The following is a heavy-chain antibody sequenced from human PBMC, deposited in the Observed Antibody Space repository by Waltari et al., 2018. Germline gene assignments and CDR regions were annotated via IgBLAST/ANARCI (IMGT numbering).Heavy chain of an antibody. V-gene: IGHV3-21*01. Sequence: EVQLVESGGGLVKPGGSLRLSCAASGFTFSSYSMNWVRQAPGKGLEWVSSISSSSSYIYYADSVKGRFTISRDNAKNSLYLQMNSLRAEDTAVYYCASGTTYCGGDCYLDAFDIWGQGTMVTVS. D-gene: IGHD2-21*01. CDR3: ASGTTYCGGDCYLDAFDI. CDR1: GFTFSSYS. CDR2: ISSSSSYI. J-gene: IGHJ3*02.